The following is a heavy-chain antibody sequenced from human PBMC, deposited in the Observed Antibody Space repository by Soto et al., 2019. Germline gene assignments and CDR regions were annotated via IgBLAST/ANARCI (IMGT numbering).Heavy chain of an antibody. CDR3: ASCTMIVDRQKAFDI. CDR2: ISYDGSNK. V-gene: IGHV3-30-3*01. J-gene: IGHJ3*02. D-gene: IGHD3-22*01. Sequence: HPGGSLRLSCAASGFTFSSYAMHWVRQAPGKGLEWVAVISYDGSNKYYADSVKGRFTISRDNSKNTLYLQMNSLRAEDTAVYYCASCTMIVDRQKAFDIWGQGTMVTVSS. CDR1: GFTFSSYA.